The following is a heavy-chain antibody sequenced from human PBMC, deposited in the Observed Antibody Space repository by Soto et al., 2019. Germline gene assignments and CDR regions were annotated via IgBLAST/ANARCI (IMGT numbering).Heavy chain of an antibody. V-gene: IGHV2-5*02. Sequence: QITLRESGPTLVKPTQTLTLTCTFSGFSLSTSGVGVGWIRQPPGKALEWLVFIYWDDDKRYSPSLRSRLAITKDTSKNQVVLTVANVDPMDTATYFCAHRRIGVSQWNYGDFDYWGQGTLVTVSS. CDR1: GFSLSTSGVG. CDR3: AHRRIGVSQWNYGDFDY. CDR2: IYWDDDK. J-gene: IGHJ4*02. D-gene: IGHD1-7*01.